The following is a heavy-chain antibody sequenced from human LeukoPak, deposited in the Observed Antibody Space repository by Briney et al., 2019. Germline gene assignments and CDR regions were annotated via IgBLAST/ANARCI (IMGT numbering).Heavy chain of an antibody. CDR3: VKGETQQRLDF. V-gene: IGHV3-64D*09. D-gene: IGHD6-13*01. CDR2: ISSDGYYT. Sequence: GGSLRLSCSASGFTFSTYVMHWVRQAPGKGLEYVSGISSDGYYTFYADSLKGRFTISRDNSKNTLYLQMSSLSTDDTAVYYCVKGETQQRLDFWGQGTLVTVSS. CDR1: GFTFSTYV. J-gene: IGHJ4*02.